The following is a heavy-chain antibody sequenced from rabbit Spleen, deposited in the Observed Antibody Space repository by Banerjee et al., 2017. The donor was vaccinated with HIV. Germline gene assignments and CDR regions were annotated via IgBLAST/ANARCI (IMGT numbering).Heavy chain of an antibody. J-gene: IGHJ4*01. CDR2: IYAGSSGNT. CDR3: ARDLVAVIGWNFNL. D-gene: IGHD1-1*01. Sequence: QSLEESGGGLVKPGGTLTLTCKASGFSFSSNYYICWVRQAPGKGLEWIACIYAGSSGNTYYATWAQGRFTISKTSSTTVTLHVTSLTAADTATYFCARDLVAVIGWNFNLWGPGTLVTVS. V-gene: IGHV1S40*01. CDR1: GFSFSSNYY.